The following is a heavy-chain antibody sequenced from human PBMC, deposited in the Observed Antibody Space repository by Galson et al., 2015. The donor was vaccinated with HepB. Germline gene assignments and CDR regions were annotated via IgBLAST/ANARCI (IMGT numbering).Heavy chain of an antibody. Sequence: SVKVSCKASGGTFSSYAISWVRQAPGQGLEWMGGIIPIFGTASYAQKFQGRVTITADKSTSTAYMELSSLRSEDTAVYYCATPLYSSSWYDRYYYYSYGMDVWGQGTTVTVSS. J-gene: IGHJ6*02. CDR3: ATPLYSSSWYDRYYYYSYGMDV. CDR1: GGTFSSYA. D-gene: IGHD6-13*01. CDR2: IIPIFGTA. V-gene: IGHV1-69*06.